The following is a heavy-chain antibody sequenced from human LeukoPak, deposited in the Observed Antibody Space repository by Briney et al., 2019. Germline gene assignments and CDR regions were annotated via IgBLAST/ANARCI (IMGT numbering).Heavy chain of an antibody. Sequence: ASVKVSFKASGYTFTGYYMHWVRQAPGQGLEWMGRINPTSGDTNYPQKFQGRITMTRDTSISTAYMELSTLRSDDTAVYYCARGDYFDYWGQGTLVTVSS. CDR2: INPTSGDT. V-gene: IGHV1-2*06. J-gene: IGHJ4*02. CDR1: GYTFTGYY. CDR3: ARGDYFDY.